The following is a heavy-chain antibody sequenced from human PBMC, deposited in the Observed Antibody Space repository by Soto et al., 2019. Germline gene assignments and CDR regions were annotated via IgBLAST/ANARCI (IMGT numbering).Heavy chain of an antibody. Sequence: SETLSLTCTVPGGSIRSYWWSWIRQPPGKGLEWIGYIYHSGSPNYNPSLKSRVTISVDTSKNQFSLNLSSVTAADTAVYYCARAPYSSSLDVWGQGTTVTVSS. D-gene: IGHD6-13*01. CDR2: IYHSGSP. J-gene: IGHJ6*02. V-gene: IGHV4-59*01. CDR1: GGSIRSYW. CDR3: ARAPYSSSLDV.